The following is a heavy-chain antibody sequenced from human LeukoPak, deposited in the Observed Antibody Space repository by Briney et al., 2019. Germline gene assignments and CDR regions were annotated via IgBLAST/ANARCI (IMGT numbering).Heavy chain of an antibody. J-gene: IGHJ4*02. Sequence: GGSLRLSCAASGFTFSNYWMYWVRQAPGKGLVWVSQIKSDGNITNYADSVKGRFTISRDNSKNTLYLQMNSLRAEDTAVYYCAKDHCGGDCYVFDYWGQGTLVTVSS. CDR2: IKSDGNIT. D-gene: IGHD2-21*02. V-gene: IGHV3-74*01. CDR1: GFTFSNYW. CDR3: AKDHCGGDCYVFDY.